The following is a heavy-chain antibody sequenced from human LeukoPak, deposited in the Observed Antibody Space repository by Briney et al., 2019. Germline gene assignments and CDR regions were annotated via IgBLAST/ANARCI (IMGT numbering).Heavy chain of an antibody. D-gene: IGHD2-21*02. Sequence: SVKVSCKASGGTFSSYAISWVRQAPGQGLEWMGGIIPIFGTANYAQKFQGRVTITTDESTSTAYMELSSLRSEDTAVYYCAGGMSEAAYCGGDCYRSIAYWGQGTLVTVSS. CDR1: GGTFSSYA. V-gene: IGHV1-69*05. CDR3: AGGMSEAAYCGGDCYRSIAY. CDR2: IIPIFGTA. J-gene: IGHJ4*02.